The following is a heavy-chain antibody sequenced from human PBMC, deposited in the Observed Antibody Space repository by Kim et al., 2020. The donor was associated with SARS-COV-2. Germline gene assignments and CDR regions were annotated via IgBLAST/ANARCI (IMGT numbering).Heavy chain of an antibody. CDR3: AKDHYYDSSDVLVY. CDR2: ISYDGSNK. Sequence: GGSLRLSCAASGFTFSSYGMHWVRQAPGKGLEWVAVISYDGSNKYYADSVKGRFTISRDNSKNTLYLQMNSLRAEDTAVYYCAKDHYYDSSDVLVYWGQGTLVTVSS. V-gene: IGHV3-30*18. J-gene: IGHJ4*02. CDR1: GFTFSSYG. D-gene: IGHD3-22*01.